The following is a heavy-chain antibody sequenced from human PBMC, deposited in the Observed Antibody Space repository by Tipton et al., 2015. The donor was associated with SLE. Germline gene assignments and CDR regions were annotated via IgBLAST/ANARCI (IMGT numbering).Heavy chain of an antibody. D-gene: IGHD2-15*01. CDR2: VYYSGTT. J-gene: IGHJ5*02. CDR3: ACNGDRAACLGFLFS. V-gene: IGHV4-39*07. CDR1: GGSVSSSHYY. Sequence: TLSLTCTVSGGSVSSSHYYWGWIRQPPGKGLEWIGSVYYSGTTYYNSSLKSRVTMSVETSKNQFSLRLNSVTAADTAVYYCACNGDRAACLGFLFSWGQGTLVTVSS.